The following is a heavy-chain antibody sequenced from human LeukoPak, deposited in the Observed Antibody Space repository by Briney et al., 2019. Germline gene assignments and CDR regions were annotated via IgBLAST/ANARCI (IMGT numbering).Heavy chain of an antibody. V-gene: IGHV3-23*01. CDR1: GFTFSSYS. D-gene: IGHD1-26*01. CDR3: AKERGYSGSPIDY. J-gene: IGHJ4*02. Sequence: GGSLRLSCAASGFTFSSYSMTWVRQAPGKGLEWVSTVSGSGGATYYADSVKGRFTISRDNSKNTLDLQMISLRAEDSAVYYCAKERGYSGSPIDYWGQGTLVTVSS. CDR2: VSGSGGAT.